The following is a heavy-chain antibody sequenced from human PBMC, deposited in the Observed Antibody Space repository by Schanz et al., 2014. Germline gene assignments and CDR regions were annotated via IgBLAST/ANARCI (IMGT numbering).Heavy chain of an antibody. Sequence: QVQWVQSGADVKKPGTAVKVSCKASEYTFTRHYMHWVRQAPGQGLEWMGIIHSTGGTTSHAQKFQGRVTMTRDTSTSTVYMELSSLRSKDTAVYYCASALTTWGGMDVWGQGTTVTVSS. J-gene: IGHJ6*02. CDR2: IHSTGGTT. V-gene: IGHV1-46*01. CDR3: ASALTTWGGMDV. CDR1: EYTFTRHY. D-gene: IGHD4-4*01.